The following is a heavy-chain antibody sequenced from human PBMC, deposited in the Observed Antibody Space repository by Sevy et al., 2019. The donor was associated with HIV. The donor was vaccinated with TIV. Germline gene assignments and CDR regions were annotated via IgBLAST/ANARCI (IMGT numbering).Heavy chain of an antibody. CDR3: ARDERENSGSFDY. CDR2: ISYDGSNK. J-gene: IGHJ4*02. CDR1: GTNFGAFA. D-gene: IGHD6-19*01. Sequence: GGSLRLSCAVSGTNFGAFAMHWVRQAPGKGLEWVAVISYDGSNKYYADSVKGRFTISRDNSKNTLYLQMNSLRAEDTAVYYCARDERENSGSFDYWGQGTLVTVSS. V-gene: IGHV3-30-3*01.